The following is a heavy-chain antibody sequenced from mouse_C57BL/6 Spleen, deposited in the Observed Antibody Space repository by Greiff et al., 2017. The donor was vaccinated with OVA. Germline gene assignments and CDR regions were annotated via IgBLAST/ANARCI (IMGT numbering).Heavy chain of an antibody. Sequence: EVKLMESGPGLVKPSQSLSLTCSVTGYSITSGYYWNWIRQFPGNKLEWMGYISYDGSNNYNPSLKNRISITRDTSKNQFFLKLNSVTTEDTATYYCARENYDYDAGAYWGQGTLVTVSA. J-gene: IGHJ3*01. D-gene: IGHD2-4*01. V-gene: IGHV3-6*01. CDR3: ARENYDYDAGAY. CDR2: ISYDGSN. CDR1: GYSITSGYY.